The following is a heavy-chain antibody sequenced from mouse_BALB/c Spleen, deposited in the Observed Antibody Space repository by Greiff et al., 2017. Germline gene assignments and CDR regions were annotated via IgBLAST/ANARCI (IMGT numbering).Heavy chain of an antibody. CDR2: ISYSGST. D-gene: IGHD2-10*02. J-gene: IGHJ4*01. Sequence: EVQLQESGPGLVKPSQSLSLTCTVTGYSITSDYAWNWIRQFPGNKLEWMGYISYSGSTSYNPSLKSRISITRDTSKNQFFLQLNSVTTEDTATYYCARIKYGNYHVPMDYWGQGTSVTVSS. CDR1: GYSITSDYA. V-gene: IGHV3-2*02. CDR3: ARIKYGNYHVPMDY.